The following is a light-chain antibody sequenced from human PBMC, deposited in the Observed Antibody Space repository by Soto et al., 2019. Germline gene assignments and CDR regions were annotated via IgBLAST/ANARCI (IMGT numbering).Light chain of an antibody. CDR1: QSIGSW. CDR3: QQYETFSGT. V-gene: IGKV1-5*01. J-gene: IGKJ1*01. Sequence: DVQMTQSPSTLSASVGDRVTITCRASQSIGSWLAWYQQKAGKSPKLLISDASSVENGVPSRFSGSGSGTKFTLTIASLQPDDFATYYCQQYETFSGTFGPGTKVDIK. CDR2: DAS.